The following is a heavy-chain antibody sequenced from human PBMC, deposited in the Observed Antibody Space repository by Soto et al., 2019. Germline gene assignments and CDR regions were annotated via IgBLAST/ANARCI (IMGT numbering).Heavy chain of an antibody. CDR1: GGSISSSNW. Sequence: SETLSLTCAVSGGSISSSNWWSWVRQPPGKGLEWIGEIYHSGSTNYNPSLKSRVTITADESTSTAYMELSSLRSEDTAVYYCARSDTSNWFDPWGQGTLVTVSS. V-gene: IGHV4-4*02. CDR3: ARSDTSNWFDP. J-gene: IGHJ5*02. D-gene: IGHD5-18*01. CDR2: IYHSGST.